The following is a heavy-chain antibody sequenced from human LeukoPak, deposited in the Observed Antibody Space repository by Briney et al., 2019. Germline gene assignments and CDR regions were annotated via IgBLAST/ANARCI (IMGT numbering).Heavy chain of an antibody. CDR2: FDPEDGET. Sequence: ASVKVSCKVSGYTLTELSMHWVRQAPGKGLEWMGGFDPEDGETIYAQKFQGRVTMTEDTSTDTAYMELSSLRSEDTAVYYCATGSGQVAAAGRGYYYYYYMDVWGKGTTVIVSS. J-gene: IGHJ6*03. V-gene: IGHV1-24*01. CDR1: GYTLTELS. CDR3: ATGSGQVAAAGRGYYYYYYMDV. D-gene: IGHD6-13*01.